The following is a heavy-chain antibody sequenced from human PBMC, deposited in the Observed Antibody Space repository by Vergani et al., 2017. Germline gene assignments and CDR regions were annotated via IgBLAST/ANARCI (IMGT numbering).Heavy chain of an antibody. D-gene: IGHD1-26*01. CDR3: ARVTYSGSSHRSDP. CDR2: ISSSSSYI. J-gene: IGHJ5*02. V-gene: IGHV3-21*01. CDR1: GFTFSSYS. Sequence: EVQLLESGGGLVQPGGSLRLSCAASGFTFSSYSMNWVRQAPGKGLEWVSSISSSSSYIYYADSVKGRFTISRDNAKNSLYLQMSSLRAEDTAVYYCARVTYSGSSHRSDPWGQGTLVTVSS.